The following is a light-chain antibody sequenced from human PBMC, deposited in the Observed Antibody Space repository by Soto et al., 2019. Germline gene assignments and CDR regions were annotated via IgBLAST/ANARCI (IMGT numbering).Light chain of an antibody. CDR2: EVT. V-gene: IGLV2-8*01. CDR3: SSSAGSNNPYV. CDR1: SGDIGGYDY. Sequence: QSVLTQPPSASGSPGQSVTISCTGTSGDIGGYDYVSWYQQHPGKAPKLMMYEVTKRPLGVPDRFSGSKSGNTASLTVSGLQAEDEPDYYCSSSAGSNNPYVFGTGTKVTVL. J-gene: IGLJ1*01.